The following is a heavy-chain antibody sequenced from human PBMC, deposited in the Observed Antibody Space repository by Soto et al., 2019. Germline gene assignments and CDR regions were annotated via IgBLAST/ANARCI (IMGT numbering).Heavy chain of an antibody. V-gene: IGHV3-7*02. CDR3: ATIGNVTFHY. Sequence: GGSLRLSCTTSGLAFSTYWMAWVRQAPGKGLEWVGNTKPDETETYYADSVEGRFTISRDNAKSSLYLQMDSLRVEDTAVYYCATIGNVTFHYWGQGTPVTVSS. CDR2: TKPDETET. CDR1: GLAFSTYW. D-gene: IGHD4-4*01. J-gene: IGHJ4*02.